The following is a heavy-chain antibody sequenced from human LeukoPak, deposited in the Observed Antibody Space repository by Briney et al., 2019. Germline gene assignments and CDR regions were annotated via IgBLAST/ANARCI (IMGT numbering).Heavy chain of an antibody. CDR2: ISAYNGNT. J-gene: IGHJ4*02. CDR1: GYTFTSYG. CDR3: ARAPYGDYSVSRANDY. Sequence: ASVKVSCKASGYTFTSYGISWVRQAPGQGLEWMGWISAYNGNTNYAQKLQGRVTMTTDTSTSTAYMELRSLRSDDTAVYYCARAPYGDYSVSRANDYWGQGTLVTVSS. V-gene: IGHV1-18*01. D-gene: IGHD4-17*01.